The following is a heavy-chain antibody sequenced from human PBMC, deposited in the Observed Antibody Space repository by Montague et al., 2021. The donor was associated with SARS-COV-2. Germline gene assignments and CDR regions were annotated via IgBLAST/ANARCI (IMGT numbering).Heavy chain of an antibody. J-gene: IGHJ6*02. Sequence: SETLSLTCAVYGGSFSGYYWGWIRQPPGKGLEWIGEINQSGSTNXKPSRRGGVTISVDTSKNQFSLKLSSVTAADTAVYYCTREGYQVLWSDYYYYGMDVWGQGTTVTVSS. CDR2: INQSGST. D-gene: IGHD2-2*01. CDR1: GGSFSGYY. CDR3: TREGYQVLWSDYYYYGMDV. V-gene: IGHV4-34*01.